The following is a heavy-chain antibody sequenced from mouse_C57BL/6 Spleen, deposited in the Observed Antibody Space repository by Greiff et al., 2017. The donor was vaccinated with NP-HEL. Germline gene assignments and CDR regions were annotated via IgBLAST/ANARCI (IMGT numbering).Heavy chain of an antibody. J-gene: IGHJ3*01. CDR3: ASPIYYDYDEGFAY. CDR1: GYTFTSYW. Sequence: QVQLKQPGAELVKPGASVKLSCKASGYTFTSYWMHWVKQRPGRGLEWIGRIDPNSGGTKYNEKFKSKATLTVDKPSSTAYMQLSSLTSEDSAVYYCASPIYYDYDEGFAYWGQGTLVTVSA. D-gene: IGHD2-4*01. CDR2: IDPNSGGT. V-gene: IGHV1-72*01.